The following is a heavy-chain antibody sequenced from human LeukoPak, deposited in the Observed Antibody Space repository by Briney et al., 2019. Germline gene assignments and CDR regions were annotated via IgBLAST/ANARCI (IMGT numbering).Heavy chain of an antibody. J-gene: IGHJ4*02. CDR1: GYTFTSYD. Sequence: ASVKVSCKASGYTFTSYDINWVRQAPGQGFEWMGWMSPSTGNTGYAQKFQGRVTMTRYTSVSTAHMELSSLRSEDTAVYYCVGGAPNWGFDFWGQGTLVTVSS. CDR3: VGGAPNWGFDF. V-gene: IGHV1-8*01. CDR2: MSPSTGNT. D-gene: IGHD7-27*01.